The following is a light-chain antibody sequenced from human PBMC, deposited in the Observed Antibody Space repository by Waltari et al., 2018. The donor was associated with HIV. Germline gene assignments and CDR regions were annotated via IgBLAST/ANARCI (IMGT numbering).Light chain of an antibody. CDR1: NLRTYY. CDR3: KTRDRSGNLYI. CDR2: GKN. V-gene: IGLV3-19*01. J-gene: IGLJ1*01. Sequence: SSELTQDPTVSVALGQTVKITCKGDNLRTYYASWYQQKPGQAPVLVSYGKNKRPSEISDRLSSSASRNTASLTITGAQAEDEADYYCKTRDRSGNLYIFGTGTTVTVL.